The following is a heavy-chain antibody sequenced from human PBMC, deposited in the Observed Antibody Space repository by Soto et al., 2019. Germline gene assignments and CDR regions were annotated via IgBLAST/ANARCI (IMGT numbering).Heavy chain of an antibody. CDR3: ARDGLESGAFDI. J-gene: IGHJ3*02. CDR1: GFTFSSYA. V-gene: IGHV3-30-3*01. D-gene: IGHD3-10*01. CDR2: ISYDGSNK. Sequence: QVQLVESGGGVVQPGRSLRLSCAASGFTFSSYAMHWVRQAPGKGLEWVAVISYDGSNKYYADSVKGRFTISRDNSKNTLYLQMNSLRAEDTAVYYCARDGLESGAFDIWGQGTMVIVSS.